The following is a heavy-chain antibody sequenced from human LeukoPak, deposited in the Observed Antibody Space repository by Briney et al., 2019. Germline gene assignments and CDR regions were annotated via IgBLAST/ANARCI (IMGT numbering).Heavy chain of an antibody. CDR3: ATEGAAPAVDAFDI. CDR1: GFTFSSYW. Sequence: GGSLRLSCAASGFTFSSYWMTWVRQAPGKGLEWVANIKQDGSEKYYVDSVKGRFTISRDNAKNSLYLQMNSLRAEDTAVYYCATEGAAPAVDAFDIWGQGTMVTVSS. V-gene: IGHV3-7*01. J-gene: IGHJ3*02. D-gene: IGHD6-13*01. CDR2: IKQDGSEK.